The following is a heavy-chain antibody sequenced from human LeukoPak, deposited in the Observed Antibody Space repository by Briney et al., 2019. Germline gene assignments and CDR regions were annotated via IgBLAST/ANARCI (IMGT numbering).Heavy chain of an antibody. J-gene: IGHJ4*02. Sequence: ASVKVSCKASGYTFTGYYMHWVRQAPGQGREWMGGIIPIFGTANYAQKFQGRVTITADESTRTAYMELSSLRSEDTAVYYCASRGYGSGSYYGSDYWGQGTLVTVSS. CDR3: ASRGYGSGSYYGSDY. D-gene: IGHD3-10*01. CDR2: IIPIFGTA. CDR1: GYTFTGYY. V-gene: IGHV1-69*13.